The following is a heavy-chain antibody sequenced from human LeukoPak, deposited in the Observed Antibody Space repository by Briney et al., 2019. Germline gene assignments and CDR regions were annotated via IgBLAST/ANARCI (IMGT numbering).Heavy chain of an antibody. Sequence: SVKVSCKASGGTFSSYAISWVRQAPGQGLEWMGGIIPIFGTANYAQKFQGRVTITADESTSTDYMELSSLRSEDTAVYYCAAEVSSSHAFDIWGQGTMVTVSS. CDR3: AAEVSSSHAFDI. J-gene: IGHJ3*02. D-gene: IGHD6-6*01. CDR2: IIPIFGTA. CDR1: GGTFSSYA. V-gene: IGHV1-69*13.